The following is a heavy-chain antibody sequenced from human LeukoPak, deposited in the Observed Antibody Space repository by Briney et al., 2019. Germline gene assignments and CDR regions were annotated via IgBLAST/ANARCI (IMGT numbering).Heavy chain of an antibody. CDR2: ISYDGSNK. J-gene: IGHJ4*02. D-gene: IGHD3-22*01. CDR1: GFTFSSYA. Sequence: GRSLRLSCAASGFTFSSYAMHWVRQAPGKGPEWVAVISYDGSNKYYADSVKGRFTISRDNSKNTLYLQMNSLRAEDTAVYYCARSQLQGRYYDSSGYHFDYWGQGTLVTVSS. V-gene: IGHV3-30-3*01. CDR3: ARSQLQGRYYDSSGYHFDY.